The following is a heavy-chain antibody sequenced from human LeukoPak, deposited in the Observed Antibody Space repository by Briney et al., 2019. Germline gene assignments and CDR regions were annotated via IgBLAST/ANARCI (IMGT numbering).Heavy chain of an antibody. V-gene: IGHV1-8*01. Sequence: GASVKVSCKASGYTFTSYDINWVRQATGQGLEWTGWMNPNSGNTGYARKFQGRVTMTRNTSISTAYMELSSLRSEDTAVYYCARDDRVSDFDYWGQGTLVTVSS. D-gene: IGHD3-22*01. J-gene: IGHJ4*02. CDR1: GYTFTSYD. CDR3: ARDDRVSDFDY. CDR2: MNPNSGNT.